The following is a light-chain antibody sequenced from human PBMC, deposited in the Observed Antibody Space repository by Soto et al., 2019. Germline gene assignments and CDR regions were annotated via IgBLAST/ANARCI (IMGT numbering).Light chain of an antibody. CDR2: AAS. J-gene: IGKJ1*01. Sequence: DIKMTQPPSSVSASVVDRVTMRCRASQDISNWLAWYQQKPGEAPKFLIYAASNLQSGVPSKFSVSGSGTDFTLTISSLQPEDFAVYYCQHYNSYGTFGQGTKVDIK. CDR1: QDISNW. V-gene: IGKV1D-16*01. CDR3: QHYNSYGT.